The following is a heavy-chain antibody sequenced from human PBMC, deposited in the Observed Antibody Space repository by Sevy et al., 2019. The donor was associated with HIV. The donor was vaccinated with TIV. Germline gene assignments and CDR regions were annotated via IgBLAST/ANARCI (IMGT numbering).Heavy chain of an antibody. CDR3: AREYYDILTGYSPSYDD. V-gene: IGHV3-21*01. CDR1: GFTFSSYS. J-gene: IGHJ4*02. Sequence: GGSLRLSCAASGFTFSSYSMNWVRQAPGKGLEWVSSISSSSSYIYYADSVKGRFTISRDNAKNSLYLQMNSLRAEDTAVYYCAREYYDILTGYSPSYDDWGQGTLVTVSS. CDR2: ISSSSSYI. D-gene: IGHD3-9*01.